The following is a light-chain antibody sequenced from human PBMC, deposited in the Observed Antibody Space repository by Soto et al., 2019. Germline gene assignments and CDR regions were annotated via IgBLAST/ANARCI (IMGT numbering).Light chain of an antibody. J-gene: IGLJ1*01. CDR3: NSYSSSTFYV. Sequence: QSALAQPASVSGSPGQSITISCTGSSSDIASFNYVSWYQQYPGKAPKLLIYQVPSRASGVSHRFSGSKFGDTASLTISWLQPEDEAEYYCNSYSSSTFYVFGTGTKLTVL. CDR2: QVP. CDR1: SSDIASFNY. V-gene: IGLV2-14*01.